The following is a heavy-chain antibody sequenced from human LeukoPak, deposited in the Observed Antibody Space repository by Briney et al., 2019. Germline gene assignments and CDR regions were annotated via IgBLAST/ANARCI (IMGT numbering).Heavy chain of an antibody. CDR3: AKGGLLGVYYYYGMDV. D-gene: IGHD3-16*01. CDR1: GFTLSSYA. J-gene: IGHJ6*02. V-gene: IGHV3-23*01. CDR2: ISGSGGST. Sequence: WGSLRLSCAASGFTLSSYAMSWVRHPQGKGLEWDSAISGSGGSTYYADSVKGRFTISRDNPKNQLDLQMNSLRAEDTAVYYCAKGGLLGVYYYYGMDVWGQGTTVTVSS.